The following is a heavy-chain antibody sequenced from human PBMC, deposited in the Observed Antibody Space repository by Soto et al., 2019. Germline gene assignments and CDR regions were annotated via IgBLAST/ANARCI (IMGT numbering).Heavy chain of an antibody. V-gene: IGHV1-8*01. CDR3: ARGYYDILTGYYQGWFDH. CDR1: GYTFTSYD. CDR2: MNPNSGNT. J-gene: IGHJ5*02. D-gene: IGHD3-9*01. Sequence: ASVKVSCKASGYTFTSYDINWVRQATGQGLEWMGWMNPNSGNTGYAQKFQGRVTMTRNTSISTAYMELSSLRSEDTAVYYCARGYYDILTGYYQGWFDHWGQGTLVTVSS.